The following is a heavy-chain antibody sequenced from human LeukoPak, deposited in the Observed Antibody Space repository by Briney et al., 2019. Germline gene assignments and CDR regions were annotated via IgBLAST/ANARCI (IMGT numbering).Heavy chain of an antibody. J-gene: IGHJ6*03. V-gene: IGHV4-4*09. D-gene: IGHD2-15*01. CDR2: IYTSGST. CDR1: GGSISSYY. Sequence: SETLSLTCTVSGGSISSYYWSWIRQPPGKGLEWIGYIYTSGSTNYNPSLKSRVTISVDTSKNQFSLKLSSVTAADTAVYYCARHSTPSGYREKLTYYYYMDVWGKGTAVTVSS. CDR3: ARHSTPSGYREKLTYYYYMDV.